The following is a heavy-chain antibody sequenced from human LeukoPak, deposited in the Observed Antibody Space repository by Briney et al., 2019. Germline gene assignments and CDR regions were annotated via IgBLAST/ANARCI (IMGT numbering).Heavy chain of an antibody. CDR2: ISGSGGSP. D-gene: IGHD3-10*01. CDR3: AKFSDYYCSGSYLDY. CDR1: GFTFSSYA. V-gene: IGHV3-23*01. Sequence: PGGSLRLSCAASGFTFSSYAMSWVRQAPGKGLEWVSAISGSGGSPYYADSVKGRFTISRDNSKNTLYLQMNSLRAEDTAVYYCAKFSDYYCSGSYLDYLGQGTLVTVSS. J-gene: IGHJ4*02.